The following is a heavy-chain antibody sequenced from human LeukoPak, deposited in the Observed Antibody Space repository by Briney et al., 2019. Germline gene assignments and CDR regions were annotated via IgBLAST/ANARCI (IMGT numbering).Heavy chain of an antibody. CDR3: AKLGGGGMTTVTPSDY. CDR2: ISYDGSNK. Sequence: PGGSLRLPCAASGFTFSSYGMHWVRQAPAKGLEGVAVISYDGSNKYYADSVKGRFTISRDNSKNTLYLQMNSLRAEDTAVYYCAKLGGGGMTTVTPSDYWGQGTLVTVSS. D-gene: IGHD4-17*01. CDR1: GFTFSSYG. V-gene: IGHV3-30*18. J-gene: IGHJ4*02.